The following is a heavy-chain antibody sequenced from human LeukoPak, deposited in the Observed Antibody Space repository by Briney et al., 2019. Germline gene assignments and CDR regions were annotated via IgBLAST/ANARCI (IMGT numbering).Heavy chain of an antibody. D-gene: IGHD3-10*01. J-gene: IGHJ1*01. Sequence: QTGGSLKLSCAASGFTFSGSAMHWVRQASGKGPEWVGRIRSKANNYATAYAASVTGRFTISRDDSKNTAYLQMNSLKTEDTAVYYCTFGSGSSHWGQGTLVTVSS. CDR2: IRSKANNYAT. CDR1: GFTFSGSA. V-gene: IGHV3-73*01. CDR3: TFGSGSSH.